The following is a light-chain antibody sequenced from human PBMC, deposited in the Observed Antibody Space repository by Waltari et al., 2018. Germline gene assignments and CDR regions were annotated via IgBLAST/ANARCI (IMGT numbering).Light chain of an antibody. CDR3: QQYGSSPLT. CDR1: QSVLYSSSYKNY. V-gene: IGKV4-1*01. CDR2: WAS. J-gene: IGKJ4*01. Sequence: DIVMTQSPDSLAVSLGERATINCKSSQSVLYSSSYKNYLAWYQQKPGQPPKLLIYWASTRATGVPDRFSGSGSGTDFTLTISTLQPEDFAVYYCQQYGSSPLTFGGGTKVEIK.